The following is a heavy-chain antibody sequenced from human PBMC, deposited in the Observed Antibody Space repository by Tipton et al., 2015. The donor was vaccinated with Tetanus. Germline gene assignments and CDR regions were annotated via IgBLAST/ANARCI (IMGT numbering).Heavy chain of an antibody. D-gene: IGHD1-14*01. V-gene: IGHV1-2*02. J-gene: IGHJ4*02. CDR1: GYTFTGNY. CDR2: INPNRGGT. CDR3: ARHQYNTKWSSFDS. Sequence: QSGPEVKRPGASVRVSCKASGYTFTGNYIHWVRRAPGQGLEWMGWINPNRGGTFYAQKFHGSVTMTSDTSSSTVYMELSRLRSDDTAVYYCARHQYNTKWSSFDSWGQGTLVTVSS.